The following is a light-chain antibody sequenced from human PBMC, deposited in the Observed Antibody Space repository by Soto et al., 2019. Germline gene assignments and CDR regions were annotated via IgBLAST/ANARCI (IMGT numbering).Light chain of an antibody. Sequence: DIVMTQSPDSLAVSLGERATVNCKSSQSVLYNSKNKNYLAWYQQKPGQPPKLLIYWASTRESGVPDRFSGSGSGTDFTLTISSLQAEDVAVYYCQQYYSTPYTFGQRTKLEI. CDR3: QQYYSTPYT. CDR2: WAS. J-gene: IGKJ2*01. V-gene: IGKV4-1*01. CDR1: QSVLYNSKNKNY.